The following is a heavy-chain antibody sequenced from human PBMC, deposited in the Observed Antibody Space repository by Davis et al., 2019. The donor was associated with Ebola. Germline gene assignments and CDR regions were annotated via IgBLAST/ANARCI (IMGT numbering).Heavy chain of an antibody. V-gene: IGHV3-9*01. CDR1: GFTFDDYA. J-gene: IGHJ4*02. Sequence: SLKISCAASGFTFDDYAMHWVRQAPGKGLEWVSGISWNSGSIGYADSVKGRFTIFRDNAKNSLYLQMNSLRAEDTALYYCAKGGPLEWSHPDFDYWGQGTLVTVSS. D-gene: IGHD3-3*01. CDR2: ISWNSGSI. CDR3: AKGGPLEWSHPDFDY.